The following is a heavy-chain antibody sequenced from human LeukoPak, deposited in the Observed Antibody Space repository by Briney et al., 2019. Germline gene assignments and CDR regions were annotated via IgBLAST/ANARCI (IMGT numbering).Heavy chain of an antibody. Sequence: GASVEVSCKVSGYTLTELSMHWVRQAPGQGLEWMGWINPNSGDTRYAQKFQAWVTMTRDTSINTVYMELSRLKSDDTAVYYCARGTGYYYWDYWGQGTLVTVSS. D-gene: IGHD3-22*01. CDR2: INPNSGDT. CDR3: ARGTGYYYWDY. V-gene: IGHV1-2*04. CDR1: GYTLTELS. J-gene: IGHJ4*02.